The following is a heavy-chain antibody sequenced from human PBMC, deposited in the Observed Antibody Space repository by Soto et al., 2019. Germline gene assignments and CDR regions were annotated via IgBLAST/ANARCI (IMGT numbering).Heavy chain of an antibody. CDR1: GYSFTSYW. CDR3: ARPKYYYDSSGAPGAFDI. J-gene: IGHJ3*02. CDR2: IYPGDSDT. V-gene: IGHV5-51*01. D-gene: IGHD3-22*01. Sequence: PGESLKISCKGSGYSFTSYWIGWVRQMPGKGLEWMGIIYPGDSDTRYSPSFQGQVTISADKSISTAYLQWSSLKALDTAMYYCARPKYYYDSSGAPGAFDIWGQGTMFTVSS.